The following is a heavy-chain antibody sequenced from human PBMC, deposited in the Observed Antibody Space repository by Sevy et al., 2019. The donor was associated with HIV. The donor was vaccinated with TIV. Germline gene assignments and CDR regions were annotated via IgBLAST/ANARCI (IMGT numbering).Heavy chain of an antibody. J-gene: IGHJ4*02. CDR3: ASHYVWGSSRYTYYFDY. V-gene: IGHV3-7*03. D-gene: IGHD3-16*02. CDR2: IKQDGSEK. Sequence: GGSLRLSCAASGFTFSSYWMSWVRQAPGKGLEWVANIKQDGSEKYYVDSVKGRFTISRDNAKNSLYLQMNSLRAEDTAVYYCASHYVWGSSRYTYYFDYWGQGTLVTVSS. CDR1: GFTFSSYW.